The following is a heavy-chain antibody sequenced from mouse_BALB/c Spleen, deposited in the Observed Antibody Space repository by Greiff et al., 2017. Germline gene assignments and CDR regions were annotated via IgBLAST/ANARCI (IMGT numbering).Heavy chain of an antibody. Sequence: QVQLQQSGAELVRPGTSVKISCKASGYTFTNYWLGWVKQRPGHGLEWIGDIYPGGGYTNYNEKFKGKATLTADTSSSTAYMQLSSLTSEDSAVYFCARCDYDDRFAYWGQGTLVTVSA. CDR2: IYPGGGYT. CDR1: GYTFTNYW. V-gene: IGHV1-63*02. CDR3: ARCDYDDRFAY. J-gene: IGHJ3*01. D-gene: IGHD2-4*01.